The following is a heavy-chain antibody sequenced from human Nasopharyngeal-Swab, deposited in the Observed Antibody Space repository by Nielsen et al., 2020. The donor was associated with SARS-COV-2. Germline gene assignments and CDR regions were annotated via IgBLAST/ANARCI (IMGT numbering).Heavy chain of an antibody. CDR1: GFTFSSYW. CDR3: ARARTVTTAPYYFDY. Sequence: GGSLRLSCAASGFTFSSYWMSWVRQAPGKGLEWVANIKQDGSEKYYVDSVKGRFTISRDNAKNSLYLQMNSLRAEDTAVYYCARARTVTTAPYYFDYWGQGTLVTVSS. D-gene: IGHD4-17*01. CDR2: IKQDGSEK. J-gene: IGHJ4*02. V-gene: IGHV3-7*01.